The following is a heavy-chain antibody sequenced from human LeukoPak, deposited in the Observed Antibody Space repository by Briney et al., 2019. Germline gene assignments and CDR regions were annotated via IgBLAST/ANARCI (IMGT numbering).Heavy chain of an antibody. J-gene: IGHJ5*02. D-gene: IGHD3-10*01. CDR1: GYTLTELS. CDR3: ARDRYASGSYYNPNSCFDP. Sequence: ASVKVSCKVSGYTLTELSMHWVRQAPGKGLEWMGGFDPEDGETIYAQKFQGRVTMTEDTSTDTAYMDLSSLRSEDTAVYYCARDRYASGSYYNPNSCFDPWGQGTLVTVSS. V-gene: IGHV1-24*01. CDR2: FDPEDGET.